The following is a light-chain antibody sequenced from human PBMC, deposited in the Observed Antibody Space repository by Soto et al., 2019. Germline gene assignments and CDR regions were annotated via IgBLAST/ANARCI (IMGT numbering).Light chain of an antibody. V-gene: IGLV1-44*01. CDR2: SND. Sequence: VLTQPPSASGSPGQRVTVSCSGSSSNIGRNTVNWYQQLPGTAPKLLIYSNDQRPSGVPDRFSGSKSGTSASLAISGLQSEDEADYYCAAWGASLNGWVFGGGTKLTVL. J-gene: IGLJ3*02. CDR3: AAWGASLNGWV. CDR1: SSNIGRNT.